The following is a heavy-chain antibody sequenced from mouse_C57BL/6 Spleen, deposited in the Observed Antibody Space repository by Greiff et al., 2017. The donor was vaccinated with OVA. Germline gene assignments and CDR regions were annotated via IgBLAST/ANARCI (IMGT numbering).Heavy chain of an antibody. Sequence: QVQLQQSGAELVKPGASVKLSCKASGYTFTEYTIHWVKQRSGQGLEWIGWFYPGSGSIKYNEKFKDKATLTADKSSSTVYMERSRLTSEDSAVYGGSRHEESYYGSRSYFDYWGQGTTLTVSS. CDR3: SRHEESYYGSRSYFDY. J-gene: IGHJ2*01. D-gene: IGHD1-1*01. CDR2: FYPGSGSI. CDR1: GYTFTEYT. V-gene: IGHV1-62-2*01.